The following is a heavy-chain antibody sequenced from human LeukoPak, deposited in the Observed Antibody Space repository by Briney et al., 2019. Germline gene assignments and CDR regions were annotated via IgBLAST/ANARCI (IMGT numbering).Heavy chain of an antibody. CDR2: INSDGSST. CDR3: ARPQHGDLYAFDI. J-gene: IGHJ3*02. V-gene: IGHV3-74*01. Sequence: GGSLRLSCAASGSTFTSYWMHWVRQAPGKGLVWVSRINSDGSSTTYADSVKGRFTISRDNAKNTLYLQMNSLRAEDTAVYYCARPQHGDLYAFDIWGQGTMVTVSS. D-gene: IGHD4-17*01. CDR1: GSTFTSYW.